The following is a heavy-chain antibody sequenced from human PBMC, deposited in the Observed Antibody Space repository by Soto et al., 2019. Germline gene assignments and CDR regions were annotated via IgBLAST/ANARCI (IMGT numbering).Heavy chain of an antibody. CDR2: ISAYNGNT. CDR1: RYTFTSYG. J-gene: IGHJ1*01. V-gene: IGHV1-18*01. Sequence: ASLKVSCKASRYTFTSYGISWVRQAPGQGLEWMGWISAYNGNTNYAQKLQCRVTMTTDTSTSTAYMELSSVRSDDTAVYYCERVNSAAAGDEDEWGQGTLVTV. CDR3: ERVNSAAAGDEDE. D-gene: IGHD6-13*01.